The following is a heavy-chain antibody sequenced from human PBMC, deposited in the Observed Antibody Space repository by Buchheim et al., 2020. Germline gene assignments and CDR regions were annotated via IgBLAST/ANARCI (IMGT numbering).Heavy chain of an antibody. D-gene: IGHD5-18*01. CDR2: IKQDGSEK. J-gene: IGHJ4*02. Sequence: EVQLVESGGGLVQPGGSLRLSCAASGFTFSSYWMSWVRQAPGKGLEWVANIKQDGSEKYYVDSVKGRCTISRDNAKNSLYLQMNSLRAEDTAVYYCARGSLQLWLQNYFDYWGQGTL. CDR3: ARGSLQLWLQNYFDY. V-gene: IGHV3-7*04. CDR1: GFTFSSYW.